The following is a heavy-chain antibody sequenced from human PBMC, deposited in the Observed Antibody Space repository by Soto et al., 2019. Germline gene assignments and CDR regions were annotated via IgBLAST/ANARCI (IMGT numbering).Heavy chain of an antibody. D-gene: IGHD2-2*02. CDR2: INSDGSST. CDR1: GFTFSSYW. Sequence: GGSLRLSCAASGFTFSSYWMHWVRQAPGKGLVWVSRINSDGSSTSYADSVKGRFTISRDNAKNTLYLQMNSLRAEDTAVYYCARGPPSLYCSSTSCYIYYYYGMDVWGQGTTVTV. V-gene: IGHV3-74*01. CDR3: ARGPPSLYCSSTSCYIYYYYGMDV. J-gene: IGHJ6*02.